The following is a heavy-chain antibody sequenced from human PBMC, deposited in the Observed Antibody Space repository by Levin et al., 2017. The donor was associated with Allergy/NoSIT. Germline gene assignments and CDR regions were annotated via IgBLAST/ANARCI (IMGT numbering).Heavy chain of an antibody. CDR3: AKGWEQLVGMDV. CDR2: ISYDGSNK. V-gene: IGHV3-30*18. J-gene: IGHJ6*02. CDR1: GFTFSSYG. D-gene: IGHD6-6*01. Sequence: PGGSLRLSCAASGFTFSSYGMHWVRQAPGKGLEWVAVISYDGSNKYYADSVKGRFTISRDNSKNTLYLQMNSLRAEDTAVYYCAKGWEQLVGMDVWGQGTTVTVSS.